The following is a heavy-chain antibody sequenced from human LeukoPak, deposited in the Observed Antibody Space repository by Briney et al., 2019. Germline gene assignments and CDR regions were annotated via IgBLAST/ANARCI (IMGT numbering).Heavy chain of an antibody. CDR1: GGSFSGYY. Sequence: SETLSLTCAVYGGSFSGYYWSWIRQPPGKGLEWIGEINHSGSTNYNPSLKSRVTISVDTSKNRFSLKLSSVTAADTAVYYCARKDDILTGYTPNGMDVWGQGTTVTASS. CDR2: INHSGST. D-gene: IGHD3-9*01. V-gene: IGHV4-34*01. CDR3: ARKDDILTGYTPNGMDV. J-gene: IGHJ6*02.